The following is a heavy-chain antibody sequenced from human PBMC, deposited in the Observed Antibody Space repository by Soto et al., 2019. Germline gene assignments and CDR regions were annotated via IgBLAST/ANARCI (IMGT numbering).Heavy chain of an antibody. Sequence: GGSLRLSCAASGFTFSSYGMHWVRQAPGKGLEWVAVIWYDGSNKYYADSVKGRFTISRDNSKNTLYLQMNSLRAEDTAVYYCAREGTSPTYYDFWGGPPPPLYGMDVWGQGTTVTVSS. CDR2: IWYDGSNK. CDR3: AREGTSPTYYDFWGGPPPPLYGMDV. J-gene: IGHJ6*02. D-gene: IGHD3-3*01. V-gene: IGHV3-33*01. CDR1: GFTFSSYG.